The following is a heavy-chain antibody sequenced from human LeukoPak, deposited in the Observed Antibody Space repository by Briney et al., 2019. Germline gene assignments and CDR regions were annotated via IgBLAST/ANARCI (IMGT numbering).Heavy chain of an antibody. CDR1: GFTFSNYG. CDR3: AKTYCSGGSCYGSLYYFDY. D-gene: IGHD2-15*01. J-gene: IGHJ4*02. CDR2: ISYDGSNK. V-gene: IGHV3-30*18. Sequence: PGRSLRLSCAASGFTFSNYGTHWVRQAPGKGLEWVAVISYDGSNKYYADSVEGRFTISRDNSQNTLCLRMNSLRAEDTAVYFCAKTYCSGGSCYGSLYYFDYWGQGTLVTVSS.